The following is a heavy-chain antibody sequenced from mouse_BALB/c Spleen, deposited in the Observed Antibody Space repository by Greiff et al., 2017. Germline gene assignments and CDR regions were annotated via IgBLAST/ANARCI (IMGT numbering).Heavy chain of an antibody. D-gene: IGHD2-4*01. CDR1: GFNIKDTY. CDR3: ARSGGDYERGDY. V-gene: IGHV1S26*01. CDR2: INPSTGYT. Sequence: QVQLQQSGAELVKPGASVKLSCTASGFNIKDTYMHWVKQRPGQGLEWIGYINPSTGYTEYNQKFKDKATLTADKSSSTAYMQLSSLTSEDSAVYYCARSGGDYERGDYWGQGTTLTVSS. J-gene: IGHJ2*01.